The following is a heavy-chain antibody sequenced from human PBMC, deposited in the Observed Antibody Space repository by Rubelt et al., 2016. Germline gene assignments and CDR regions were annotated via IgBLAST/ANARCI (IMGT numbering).Heavy chain of an antibody. CDR1: GGSISSDGYY. CDR2: IYYTGSA. V-gene: IGHV4-61*08. J-gene: IGHJ4*02. D-gene: IGHD3/OR15-3a*01. Sequence: QLQLQESGPGLVKPSETLSLTCTVSGGSISSDGYYWTWVRQHPGKALEWIGYIYYTGSAHYNPSLKSRGTNSADRAKNQLSLKLNSGPAADTAVYYCASGTVYFDNWGQGTLVTVSS. CDR3: ASGTVYFDN.